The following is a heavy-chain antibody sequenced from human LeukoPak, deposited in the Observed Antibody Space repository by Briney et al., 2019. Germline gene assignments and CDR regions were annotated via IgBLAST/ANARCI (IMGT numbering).Heavy chain of an antibody. Sequence: GGSLRLSCAASGFTFDDYAMHWVRQAPGKGLEWVSGISWNSGSIGYADSVKGRFTISGDNAKNSLYLQMNSLRAEDTAVYYCARKVPNDSSGYYYRGQFDPWGQGTLVTVSS. CDR2: ISWNSGSI. D-gene: IGHD3-22*01. V-gene: IGHV3-9*01. CDR3: ARKVPNDSSGYYYRGQFDP. CDR1: GFTFDDYA. J-gene: IGHJ5*02.